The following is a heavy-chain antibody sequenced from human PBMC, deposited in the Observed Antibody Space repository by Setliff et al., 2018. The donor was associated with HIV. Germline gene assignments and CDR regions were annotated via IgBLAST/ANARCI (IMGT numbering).Heavy chain of an antibody. CDR2: IFYSGIT. V-gene: IGHV4-39*01. CDR3: ARGSIGLGSYRNAYYFDF. D-gene: IGHD1-26*01. Sequence: SETLSLTCTVSGGSFTSRSYYWGWIRQPPGKGLEWIGSIFYSGITYYNPSLKSRVTISVDTSENQFSPKVTSVTAADTAVYYCARGSIGLGSYRNAYYFDFWGQGVLVTVSS. J-gene: IGHJ4*02. CDR1: GGSFTSRSYY.